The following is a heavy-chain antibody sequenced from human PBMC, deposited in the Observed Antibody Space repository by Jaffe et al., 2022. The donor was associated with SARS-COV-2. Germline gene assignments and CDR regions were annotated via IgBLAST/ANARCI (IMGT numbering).Heavy chain of an antibody. J-gene: IGHJ6*02. D-gene: IGHD3-10*01. CDR3: AKDMVRGVITTSVRYNYGMDV. CDR1: GFTFSSYG. Sequence: QVQLVESGGGVVQPGRSLRLSCAASGFTFSSYGMHWVRQAPGKGLEWVAVISYDGSKKYYAESVKGRFTISRDNSQKTLYLQLNSLRAEDTAVYYCAKDMVRGVITTSVRYNYGMDVWGQGTTVTVSS. CDR2: ISYDGSKK. V-gene: IGHV3-30*18.